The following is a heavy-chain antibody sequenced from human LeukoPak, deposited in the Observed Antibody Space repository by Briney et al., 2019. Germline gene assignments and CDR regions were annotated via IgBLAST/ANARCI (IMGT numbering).Heavy chain of an antibody. CDR1: GGSISGYY. CDR2: IYYSGST. D-gene: IGHD4-17*01. V-gene: IGHV4-59*01. Sequence: SETLSLTCTVSGGSISGYYWSWIRQPPGKGLEWIGYIYYSGSTNYNPSLKSRVTISVDTSKNQFSLKLSSVTAADTAVYYCARDLGDSAAFDIWGQGTMVTVSS. J-gene: IGHJ3*02. CDR3: ARDLGDSAAFDI.